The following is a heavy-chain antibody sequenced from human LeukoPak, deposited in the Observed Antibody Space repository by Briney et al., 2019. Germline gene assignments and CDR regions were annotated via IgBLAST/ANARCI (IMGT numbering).Heavy chain of an antibody. D-gene: IGHD3-22*01. J-gene: IGHJ4*02. CDR2: IIPIFGTA. V-gene: IGHV1-69*05. CDR3: ARDVGTAYYYDSSGYLDY. CDR1: GGTFSSYA. Sequence: SVKVSCKASGGTFSSYAISWVRQAPGQGLEWMGRIIPIFGTANYAQKFQGRVTITTDESTSTAYMELSSLRSEDKAVYYCARDVGTAYYYDSSGYLDYWGQGTLVTVSS.